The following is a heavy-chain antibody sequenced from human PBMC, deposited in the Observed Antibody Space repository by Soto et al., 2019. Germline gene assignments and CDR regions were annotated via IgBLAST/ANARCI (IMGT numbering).Heavy chain of an antibody. CDR2: ISTYNGKT. D-gene: IGHD2-2*01. CDR3: ARSEYATSWVCILLTGVHGVEIDF. CDR1: GYTFISYG. Sequence: QVELVQSGAEVKKAGASVKVSCKASGYTFISYGIAWVRQAPGQGLEWLGWISTYNGKTNYAQKFQDRVTMTTDTSTSTAYMDVRSLRSDDTALYYCARSEYATSWVCILLTGVHGVEIDFWAQGTLVTVSS. J-gene: IGHJ4*02. V-gene: IGHV1-18*01.